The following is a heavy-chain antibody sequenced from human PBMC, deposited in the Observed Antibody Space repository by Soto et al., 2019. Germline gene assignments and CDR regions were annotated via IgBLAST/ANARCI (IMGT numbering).Heavy chain of an antibody. CDR1: GGSISSGDYY. CDR2: IYYSGST. Sequence: PSETLSLTCTVSGGSISSGDYYWSWIRQPPGKGLEWIGYIYYSGSTYYNPSLKSRVTISVDTSKNQFSLNLSSVTAADTAMYYCARAGVATIYPGNHWFDPLGQGTLVTVS. V-gene: IGHV4-30-4*01. CDR3: ARAGVATIYPGNHWFDP. J-gene: IGHJ5*02. D-gene: IGHD5-12*01.